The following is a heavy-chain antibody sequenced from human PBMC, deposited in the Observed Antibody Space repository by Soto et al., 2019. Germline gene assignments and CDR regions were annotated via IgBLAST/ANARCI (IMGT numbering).Heavy chain of an antibody. CDR2: LSSSSSYI. D-gene: IGHD6-19*01. J-gene: IGHJ4*02. V-gene: IGHV3-21*01. Sequence: EVLLVESGGGLVKPGVSLRLSCAASGFTFSSYSMMWVRQAPGKGLEWVSLLSSSSSYIYFADSLKGRFTISRDNAKNSLYLQMNSLRAEDTAVYYCARVGYSSGWLPDYWGQGTLVTVSS. CDR3: ARVGYSSGWLPDY. CDR1: GFTFSSYS.